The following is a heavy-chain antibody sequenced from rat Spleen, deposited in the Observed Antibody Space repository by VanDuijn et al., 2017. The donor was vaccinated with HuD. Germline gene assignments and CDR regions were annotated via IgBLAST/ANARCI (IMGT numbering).Heavy chain of an antibody. Sequence: EVQLVESGGGLVQPGGSMKLSCAASGFTFSDYNMAWIRQAPGKGLEWVASISNTGDTYYPDSVKGRFSVSRDNTKSTLNLQMDSLRSEDTATYYCARRHYGYTDYFDYWGQGVMVTVSS. D-gene: IGHD1-9*01. CDR1: GFTFSDYN. CDR2: ISNTGDT. J-gene: IGHJ2*01. CDR3: ARRHYGYTDYFDY. V-gene: IGHV5-25*01.